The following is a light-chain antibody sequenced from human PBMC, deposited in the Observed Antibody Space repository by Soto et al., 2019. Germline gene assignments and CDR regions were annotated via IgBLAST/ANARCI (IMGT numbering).Light chain of an antibody. Sequence: QSVLTQPASVSGSPGQSITIPCTGTTXDVGGYDYVSWYQQHPGQAPKLLIYDVTSRPSGVSYRFSGSKSGNTASLTISGLQAEDEADYYCSSYTTSSSYVFGTGTKVTVL. V-gene: IGLV2-14*03. J-gene: IGLJ1*01. CDR1: TXDVGGYDY. CDR2: DVT. CDR3: SSYTTSSSYV.